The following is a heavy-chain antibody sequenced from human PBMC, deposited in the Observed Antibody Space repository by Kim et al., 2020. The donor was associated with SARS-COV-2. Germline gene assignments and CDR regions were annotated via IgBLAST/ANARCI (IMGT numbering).Heavy chain of an antibody. J-gene: IGHJ2*01. D-gene: IGHD4-4*01. CDR1: EFIFGDYG. Sequence: GGSLRLSCAASEFIFGDYGMSWVRQVPGKGLEWVSGINWNGGSTGYGDSVKGRFTVYRDNAKKSLYLQMNSLRAEDTALYYCARVSRLDYSNKQDFWYF. CDR3: ARVSRLDYSNKQDFWYF. V-gene: IGHV3-20*04. CDR2: INWNGGST.